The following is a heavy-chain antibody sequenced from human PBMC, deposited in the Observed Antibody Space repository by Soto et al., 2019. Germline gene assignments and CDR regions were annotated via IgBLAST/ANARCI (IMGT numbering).Heavy chain of an antibody. Sequence: SITRGHLFWSRVAQPLGNGHEWMGYIYYNGDTYYNSSIKGRVTISVDTSKEQFSLRLSSVTAADTDVYYCARGRGGITMVRGVFSPYYHDGMDVWGQGTTVT. D-gene: IGHD3-10*01. J-gene: IGHJ6*02. CDR2: IYYNGDT. CDR3: ARGRGGITMVRGVFSPYYHDGMDV. CDR1: SITRGHLF. V-gene: IGHV4-30-4*01.